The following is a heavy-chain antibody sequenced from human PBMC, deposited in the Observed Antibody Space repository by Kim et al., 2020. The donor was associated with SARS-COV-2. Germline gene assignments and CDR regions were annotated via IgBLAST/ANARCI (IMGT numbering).Heavy chain of an antibody. CDR3: ARGRIPTWPDYYYYYYMDV. Sequence: ASVKVSCKASGYTFTSYGISWVRQAPGQGLEWMGWISAYNGNTNYAQKLQGRVTMTTDTSTSTAYMELRSLRSDDTAVYYCARGRIPTWPDYYYYYYMDVWGKGTTVTVSS. CDR1: GYTFTSYG. CDR2: ISAYNGNT. J-gene: IGHJ6*03. V-gene: IGHV1-18*01.